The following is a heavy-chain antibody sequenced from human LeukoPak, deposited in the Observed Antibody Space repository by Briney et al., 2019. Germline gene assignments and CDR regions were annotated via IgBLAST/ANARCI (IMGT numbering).Heavy chain of an antibody. V-gene: IGHV4-30-4*08. Sequence: SQTLSLTCTVSGGSISSGDYYWSWIRQPPGKGLEWIGYIYYSGSTYYNPSLKSRVTISVDTSKNQFSLKLSSVTAADTAVYYCARLDGGNSAPHFDYWGQGTLVTVSS. CDR2: IYYSGST. D-gene: IGHD4-23*01. J-gene: IGHJ4*02. CDR3: ARLDGGNSAPHFDY. CDR1: GGSISSGDYY.